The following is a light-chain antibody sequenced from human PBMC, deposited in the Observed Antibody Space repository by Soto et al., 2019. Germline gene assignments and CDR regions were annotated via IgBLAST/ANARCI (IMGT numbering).Light chain of an antibody. CDR3: QQYNSYWT. Sequence: DIQMTQYPSPLSSSVGDRVTITCRASQSISSWLAWYQQKPGKAPKLLIYDASSLESGVPSRFSGSGSGTEFTLTISSLQPDDFATYYCQQYNSYWTFGQGTKVDIK. J-gene: IGKJ1*01. CDR1: QSISSW. V-gene: IGKV1-5*01. CDR2: DAS.